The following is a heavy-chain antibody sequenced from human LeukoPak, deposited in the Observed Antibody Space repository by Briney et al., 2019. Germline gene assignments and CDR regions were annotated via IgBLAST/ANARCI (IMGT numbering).Heavy chain of an antibody. V-gene: IGHV3-30*18. CDR2: ISYDGSNK. J-gene: IGHJ3*02. Sequence: GGSLRLSCAASGFTFSSYGMHWVRPAPGKGLEWVAVISYDGSNKYYADSVKGRFAISRDNSKNTLYLQMNSLRAEGTVVYYCAKDFTDHAFDIWGQGTMLTVSS. CDR1: GFTFSSYG. CDR3: AKDFTDHAFDI.